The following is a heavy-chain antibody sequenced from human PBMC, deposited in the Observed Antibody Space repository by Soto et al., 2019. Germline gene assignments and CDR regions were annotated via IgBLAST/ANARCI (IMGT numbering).Heavy chain of an antibody. Sequence: QVQLQESGPGLVKPSETVSLTCTVSGGSISSFYWSWIRQPPGKGLEWIGYIYYTGSTNYNPSLKSPVTLSVDTSKNQFSLKLSSVTAADTAVYYCARGRHWLDYWGQGTLVTVSS. CDR2: IYYTGST. J-gene: IGHJ4*02. V-gene: IGHV4-59*01. CDR3: ARGRHWLDY. CDR1: GGSISSFY. D-gene: IGHD6-19*01.